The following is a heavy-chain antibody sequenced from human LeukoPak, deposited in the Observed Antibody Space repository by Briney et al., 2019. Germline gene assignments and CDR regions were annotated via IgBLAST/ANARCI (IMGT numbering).Heavy chain of an antibody. V-gene: IGHV4-59*08. CDR1: GGSFSGYY. Sequence: PSETLSLTCTVSGGSFSGYYWSWIRQPPEKGLEWIGYIYYSGNTNYYPSLKSRVTISIDTSKNQFSLRMNSVTAADTAVYYCARLQSGNTYGIIDYWGQGTLVTVSS. CDR3: ARLQSGNTYGIIDY. J-gene: IGHJ4*02. CDR2: IYYSGNT. D-gene: IGHD5-18*01.